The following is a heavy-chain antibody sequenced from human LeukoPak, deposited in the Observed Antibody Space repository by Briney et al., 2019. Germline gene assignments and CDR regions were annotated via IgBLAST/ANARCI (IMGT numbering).Heavy chain of an antibody. V-gene: IGHV3-23*01. CDR3: ASYTSSSAHSN. CDR1: GLTFSTYA. CDR2: ISGGGAYT. Sequence: PGGSLGLSCAASGLTFSTYAISWVRQAPGRGLEWVSAISGGGAYTYYADSVRGRFTISGDYSKNTLYLQMNGLRAEDTAVYYCASYTSSSAHSNWGQGTLVTVSS. J-gene: IGHJ4*02. D-gene: IGHD6-6*01.